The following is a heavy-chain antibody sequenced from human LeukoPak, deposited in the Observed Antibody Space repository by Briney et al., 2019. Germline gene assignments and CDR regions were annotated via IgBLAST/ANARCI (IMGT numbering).Heavy chain of an antibody. CDR2: INHSGST. CDR3: ARHAPSYYYDSSGYLQFDY. V-gene: IGHV4-34*01. J-gene: IGHJ4*02. D-gene: IGHD3-22*01. Sequence: SETLSLTCAVYGGSFSGYYWSWIRQPPGKGLEWIGEINHSGSTNYNPSLKSRVTISVDTSKNQFSLKLSSVTAADTAVYYCARHAPSYYYDSSGYLQFDYWGQGTLVTVSS. CDR1: GGSFSGYY.